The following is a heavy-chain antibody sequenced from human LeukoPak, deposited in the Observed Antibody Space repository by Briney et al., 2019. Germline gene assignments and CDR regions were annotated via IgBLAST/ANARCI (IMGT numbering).Heavy chain of an antibody. V-gene: IGHV4-59*08. CDR3: ARLGQPNAFDI. CDR1: GGSTSSFH. D-gene: IGHD3-16*01. CDR2: FYYSGST. J-gene: IGHJ3*02. Sequence: PSETLSLTCTVSGGSTSSFHWSWIRQPPGKGLECIGYFYYSGSTNYNPSLKSRVTISVDTSKSQFSLKLTSVTAADTAVYYCARLGQPNAFDIWGQGTMVTVSP.